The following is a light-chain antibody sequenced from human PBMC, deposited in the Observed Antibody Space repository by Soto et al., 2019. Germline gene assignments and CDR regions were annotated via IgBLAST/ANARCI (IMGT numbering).Light chain of an antibody. Sequence: EIVLTQSPATLSLSPGERATLSCRASQSVSSYLAWYQQKAGQAPRLLIYDASNRATGIPARFSGSGSGTDFTLTISRLKPEDFAVYYYQQRSSWPRTFGLGTKVEI. CDR1: QSVSSY. J-gene: IGKJ1*01. CDR3: QQRSSWPRT. V-gene: IGKV3-11*01. CDR2: DAS.